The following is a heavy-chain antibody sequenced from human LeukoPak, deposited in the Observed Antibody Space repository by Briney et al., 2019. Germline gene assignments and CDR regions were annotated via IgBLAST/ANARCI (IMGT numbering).Heavy chain of an antibody. CDR3: ARDDSGSYYGDAFDI. D-gene: IGHD1-26*01. V-gene: IGHV3-20*04. Sequence: GGSLRLSCAASGFTFDDYGMSWVRQAPGKGLEWVSGINWNGGSTGYADSVKGRFTISRDNAKNSLYLQMNSLRAEDTALYYCARDDSGSYYGDAFDIWGQGTMVTVSS. CDR1: GFTFDDYG. CDR2: INWNGGST. J-gene: IGHJ3*02.